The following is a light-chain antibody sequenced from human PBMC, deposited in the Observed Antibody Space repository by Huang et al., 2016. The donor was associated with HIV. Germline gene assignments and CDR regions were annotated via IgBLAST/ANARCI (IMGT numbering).Light chain of an antibody. J-gene: IGKJ2*01. Sequence: EIVLTQSPATLSLSPGERATLSCRASQGVSGFLGWYQQSPGQAPRLLIYDTSNRATGVPARFSGSGSGTDFTLTISSLEPEDFAVYYCHQRSNWHYTFGQGTKLEIK. V-gene: IGKV3D-11*01. CDR1: QGVSGF. CDR2: DTS. CDR3: HQRSNWHYT.